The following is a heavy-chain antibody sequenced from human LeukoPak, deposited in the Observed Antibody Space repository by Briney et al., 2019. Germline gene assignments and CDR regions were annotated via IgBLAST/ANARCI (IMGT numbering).Heavy chain of an antibody. Sequence: GGSLRLSCAASGFTFSSYSMNWVRQAPGKGLEWVSSISSSSSYMYYADSVKGRFTISRDNAKNSLYLQMNSLRAEDTAVYYCARDGGYCSSTSCLAEYDYWGQGTLVTVSS. CDR1: GFTFSSYS. J-gene: IGHJ4*02. CDR3: ARDGGYCSSTSCLAEYDY. D-gene: IGHD2-2*01. V-gene: IGHV3-21*01. CDR2: ISSSSSYM.